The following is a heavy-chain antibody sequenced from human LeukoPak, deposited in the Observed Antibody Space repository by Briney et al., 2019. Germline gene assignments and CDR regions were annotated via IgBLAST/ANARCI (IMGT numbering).Heavy chain of an antibody. D-gene: IGHD2-2*01. V-gene: IGHV4-34*01. Sequence: SETLSLTCAVYGGSFSGYYWSWIRQPPGKGLEWIGEINHSGSTNYNPSLKRRVTISVDTSKNQFSLKLSSVTAADKAVYYCARAGEDVVVPAATPTALFYFDYWGQGTLVTVSS. J-gene: IGHJ4*02. CDR3: ARAGEDVVVPAATPTALFYFDY. CDR1: GGSFSGYY. CDR2: INHSGST.